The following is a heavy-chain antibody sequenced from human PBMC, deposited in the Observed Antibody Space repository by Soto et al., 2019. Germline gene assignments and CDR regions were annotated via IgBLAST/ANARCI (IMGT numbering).Heavy chain of an antibody. J-gene: IGHJ4*02. CDR3: AKDKPGTTSFDY. CDR2: ISDRGDTT. V-gene: IGHV3-23*01. D-gene: IGHD1-1*01. Sequence: PGGSRRLSCAASGFTISSNGMYWVRQAPGKGLEWVSAISDRGDTTHYADSVKGRFTISRDTSKNTLYLQLNALRADDTAVYYCAKDKPGTTSFDYWGQGTLVTV. CDR1: GFTISSNG.